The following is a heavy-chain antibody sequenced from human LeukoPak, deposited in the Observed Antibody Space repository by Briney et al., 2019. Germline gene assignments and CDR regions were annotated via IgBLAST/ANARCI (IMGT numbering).Heavy chain of an antibody. Sequence: GGSLRLSCAASGFTFSSYSMNWVRQAPGKGLEWVSSISSSSSYIYYADSVKGRFTISRDNAKNSLYLQMNSLRAEDTAVYYCARARYCSGGSRYPFDYWGQGTLVTVSS. J-gene: IGHJ4*02. CDR2: ISSSSSYI. CDR1: GFTFSSYS. V-gene: IGHV3-21*01. CDR3: ARARYCSGGSRYPFDY. D-gene: IGHD2-15*01.